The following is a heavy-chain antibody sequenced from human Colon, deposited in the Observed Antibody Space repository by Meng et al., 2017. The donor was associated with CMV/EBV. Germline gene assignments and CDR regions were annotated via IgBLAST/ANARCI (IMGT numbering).Heavy chain of an antibody. Sequence: ASVKVSCKASGYTFTDYYIHWVRQAPGQGLEWMGWMNPNNGHTIYAQHFQGRVTMTRDTSINTAYMDLSWLKSDDTAVYYCARGSQSQRPWRLLDYWGQGTLVTV. CDR3: ARGSQSQRPWRLLDY. V-gene: IGHV1-2*02. CDR2: MNPNNGHT. CDR1: GYTFTDYY. D-gene: IGHD5-12*01. J-gene: IGHJ4*02.